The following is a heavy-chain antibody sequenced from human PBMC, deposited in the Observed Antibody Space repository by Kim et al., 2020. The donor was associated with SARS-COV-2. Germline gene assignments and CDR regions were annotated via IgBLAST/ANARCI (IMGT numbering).Heavy chain of an antibody. D-gene: IGHD3-16*01. Sequence: SETLSLTCTVSGGSISSSSYYWGWIRQPPGKGLEWIGSIYYSGSTYYNPSLKSRVTISVDTSKNQFSLKLSSVTAADTAVYYCASSIYVWGSQSQTDYGMDVWGQGTTVTVSS. CDR1: GGSISSSSYY. V-gene: IGHV4-39*01. J-gene: IGHJ6*02. CDR3: ASSIYVWGSQSQTDYGMDV. CDR2: IYYSGST.